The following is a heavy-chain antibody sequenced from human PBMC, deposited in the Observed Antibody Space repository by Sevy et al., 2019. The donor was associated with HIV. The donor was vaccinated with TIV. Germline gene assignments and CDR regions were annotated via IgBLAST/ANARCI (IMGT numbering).Heavy chain of an antibody. CDR2: LYFSGNT. Sequence: SETLSLTCTVSGDSISKYVWSWIRQPPGKGLEWIGYLYFSGNTNYNPSLKSRVTISVDTSKNQFSLTLKSVTAADTAVYYCARDYYDDRPRGFDPWCQGTLVTVSS. D-gene: IGHD3-22*01. V-gene: IGHV4-59*01. CDR3: ARDYYDDRPRGFDP. J-gene: IGHJ5*02. CDR1: GDSISKYV.